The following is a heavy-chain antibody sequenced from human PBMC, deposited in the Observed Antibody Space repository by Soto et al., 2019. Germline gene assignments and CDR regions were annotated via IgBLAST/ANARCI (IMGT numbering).Heavy chain of an antibody. CDR1: GGPFSGYY. D-gene: IGHD4-17*01. V-gene: IGHV4-34*02. CDR2: VNHSGNT. CDR3: QATVTRHYYSYDMDV. J-gene: IGHJ6*02. Sequence: QVQLQQSGAGLLKPSETLSLTCVVYGGPFSGYYWNWIRQPPGKGLEWIGEVNHSGNTNYNPSLKSRVAISGDTSKKQFSLKMNSATAADTAVYYCQATVTRHYYSYDMDVWGQGTTVTVSS.